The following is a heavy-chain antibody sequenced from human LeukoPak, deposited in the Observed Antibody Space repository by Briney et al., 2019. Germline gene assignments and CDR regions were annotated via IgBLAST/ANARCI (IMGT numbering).Heavy chain of an antibody. CDR2: INPNSGGT. CDR3: AITMIVVVITAKTEYFQH. J-gene: IGHJ1*01. V-gene: IGHV1-2*02. Sequence: GASVKVSCKASGYTFTGYYMHWVRQAPGQGLEWMGWINPNSGGTNYAQKFQGRVTMTRDTSISTAYMELSRLRSDDTAVYYCAITMIVVVITAKTEYFQHWGQGTLVTVSS. CDR1: GYTFTGYY. D-gene: IGHD3-22*01.